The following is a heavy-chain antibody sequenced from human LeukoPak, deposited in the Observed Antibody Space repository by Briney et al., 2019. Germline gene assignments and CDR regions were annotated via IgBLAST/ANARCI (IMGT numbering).Heavy chain of an antibody. Sequence: SETLSLTCTVSGGSISSGGYYWSWIRQPPGKGLEWIGYIYHSGSTYYNPSLKSRVTISVDRSKNQFSLKLSSVTAADTAVYYCASIAAAGPGNWFDPWGQGTLVTVSS. D-gene: IGHD6-13*01. V-gene: IGHV4-30-2*01. J-gene: IGHJ5*02. CDR3: ASIAAAGPGNWFDP. CDR1: GGSISSGGYY. CDR2: IYHSGST.